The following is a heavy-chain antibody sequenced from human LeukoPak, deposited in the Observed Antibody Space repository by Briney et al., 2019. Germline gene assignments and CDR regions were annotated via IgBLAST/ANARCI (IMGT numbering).Heavy chain of an antibody. D-gene: IGHD6-19*01. CDR3: ARGVAGGWVLFDY. CDR1: GGTFSSYT. CDR2: IIPILGIA. J-gene: IGHJ4*02. Sequence: GASVKVSCKASGGTFSSYTISWVRQAPGQGLEWMGRIIPILGIANYAQKFLGRVTITADKSTSTAYMELSSLRSEDTAVYYCARGVAGGWVLFDYWGQGTLVTVSS. V-gene: IGHV1-69*02.